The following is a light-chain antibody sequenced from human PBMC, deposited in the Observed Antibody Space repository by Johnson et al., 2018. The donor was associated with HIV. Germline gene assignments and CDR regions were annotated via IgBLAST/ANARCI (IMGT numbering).Light chain of an antibody. CDR1: SSNIGNNY. J-gene: IGLJ1*01. V-gene: IGLV1-51*01. CDR3: GTWDTSLRAV. CDR2: DTY. Sequence: QSVLTQSPSVSAAPGQKVTISCSGSSSNIGNNYVSWYQQLPGTAPKLLIYDTYKRPSGIPDRFSGSKSGTSATLGITGLQTGDEADYYCGTWDTSLRAVFGTGTKVTVL.